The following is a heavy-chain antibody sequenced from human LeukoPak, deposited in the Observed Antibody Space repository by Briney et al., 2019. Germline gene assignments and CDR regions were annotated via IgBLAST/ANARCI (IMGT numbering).Heavy chain of an antibody. V-gene: IGHV4-39*07. Sequence: SETLSLTCTVSGGSISSSSCYWGWIRQPPGKGLEWIGSIYYSGSTYYSPSLKSRVTISVDTSKNQFSLKLSSVTAADTAVYYCTRAHYDSSGYYFDYWGQGTLVTVSS. D-gene: IGHD3-22*01. CDR3: TRAHYDSSGYYFDY. CDR1: GGSISSSSCY. J-gene: IGHJ4*02. CDR2: IYYSGST.